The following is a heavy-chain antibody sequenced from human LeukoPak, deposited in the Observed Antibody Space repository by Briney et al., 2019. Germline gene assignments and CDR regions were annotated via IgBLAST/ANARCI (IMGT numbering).Heavy chain of an antibody. D-gene: IGHD6-19*01. J-gene: IGHJ4*02. Sequence: PSETLSLTCAVYGGSFSGYYWSWIRQPPGKGLEWIGEINHSGSTNYNPSLKSRVTISVDTSKNQFSLKLSSVTAADTAVYYCARQDSKTYSSGWYYFDYWGQGTLVTVSS. V-gene: IGHV4-34*01. CDR3: ARQDSKTYSSGWYYFDY. CDR2: INHSGST. CDR1: GGSFSGYY.